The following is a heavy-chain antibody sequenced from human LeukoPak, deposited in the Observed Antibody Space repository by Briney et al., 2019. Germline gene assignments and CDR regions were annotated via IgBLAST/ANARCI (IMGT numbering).Heavy chain of an antibody. CDR1: GGTFSSYA. V-gene: IGHV1-69*05. J-gene: IGHJ5*02. CDR2: IIPIFGTA. CDR3: ARALPYYYDSSGSGYFDP. D-gene: IGHD3-22*01. Sequence: SVKVSCKASGGTFSSYAISWVRQAPGQGLEWMGGIIPIFGTANYAQKFQGRVTITTDESTSTAYMELSSLRSEDPAVYYCARALPYYYDSSGSGYFDPWGQGTLVTVSS.